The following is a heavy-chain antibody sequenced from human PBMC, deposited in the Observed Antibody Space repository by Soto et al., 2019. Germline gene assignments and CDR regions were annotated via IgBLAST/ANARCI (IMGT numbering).Heavy chain of an antibody. CDR2: IYYSGST. V-gene: IGHV4-30-4*02. D-gene: IGHD2-2*01. Sequence: SETLSLTCTVSGGSISSGDYYWSWIRQPPGKGLEWIGYIYYSGSTYYNPSLKSRVTISVDTSKNKISMKLSSVTAADTAVSYCARSMPLDYWGQGTLVTVSS. CDR3: ARSMPLDY. CDR1: GGSISSGDYY. J-gene: IGHJ4*02.